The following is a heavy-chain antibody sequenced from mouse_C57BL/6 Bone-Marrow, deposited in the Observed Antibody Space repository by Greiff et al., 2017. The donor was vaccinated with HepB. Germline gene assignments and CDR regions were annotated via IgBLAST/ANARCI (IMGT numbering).Heavy chain of an antibody. V-gene: IGHV1-72*01. J-gene: IGHJ3*01. CDR1: GYTFTSYW. CDR3: ARKGGWFAY. Sequence: VQLQQPGAELVKPGASVKLSCKASGYTFTSYWMHWVKQRPGRGLEWIGRIGPNSGGTKYNEKVKSKATLTVDKPSSTAYMQLSSLTSADSAVYDCARKGGWFAYWGKGTLVTVSA. D-gene: IGHD3-3*01. CDR2: IGPNSGGT.